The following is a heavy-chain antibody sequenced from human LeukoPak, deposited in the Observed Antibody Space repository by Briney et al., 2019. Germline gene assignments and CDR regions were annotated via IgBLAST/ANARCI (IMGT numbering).Heavy chain of an antibody. D-gene: IGHD3-3*01. V-gene: IGHV4-59*08. Sequence: SETLSLTCTVSGGSISSYYWNWIRQPPGKGLEWIGYIHYSGTNYYNPSLKSRVTISVDTSKNQFSLKLSSVTAADTAVYYCARARSGYLFDYWGQGTLVTVSS. J-gene: IGHJ4*02. CDR2: IHYSGTN. CDR1: GGSISSYY. CDR3: ARARSGYLFDY.